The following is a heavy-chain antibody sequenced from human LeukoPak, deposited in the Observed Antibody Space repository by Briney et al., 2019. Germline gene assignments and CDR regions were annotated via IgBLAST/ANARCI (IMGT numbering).Heavy chain of an antibody. D-gene: IGHD3-22*01. CDR2: INHSAST. Sequence: SETLSLTCAVYGGSFNDYYWSWIRQPPGKGLEWIGEINHSASTNYNPSLKSRVTMSVDTSKNQFSLKMTSVTAAETALYYCARADHSSGGLARFDPWGQGTLVTVSS. V-gene: IGHV4-34*01. CDR3: ARADHSSGGLARFDP. CDR1: GGSFNDYY. J-gene: IGHJ5*02.